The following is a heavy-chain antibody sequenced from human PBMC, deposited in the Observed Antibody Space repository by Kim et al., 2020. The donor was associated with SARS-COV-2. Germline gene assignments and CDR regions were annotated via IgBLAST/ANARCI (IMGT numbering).Heavy chain of an antibody. CDR2: ISYDGSSK. Sequence: GGSLRLSCAASGFTFSSHAMHWLRQSLGKGLEWVAVISYDGSSKNYADSVKGRFTVSRDNSKNTLYLQMNSLRTQDTAVYHCARVSQSGWASGYFDYWGQGNPVTVSS. V-gene: IGHV3-30*04. CDR3: ARVSQSGWASGYFDY. J-gene: IGHJ4*02. D-gene: IGHD6-19*01. CDR1: GFTFSSHA.